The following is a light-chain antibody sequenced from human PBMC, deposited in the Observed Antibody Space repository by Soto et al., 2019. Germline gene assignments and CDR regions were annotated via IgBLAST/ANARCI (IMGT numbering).Light chain of an antibody. CDR2: DDA. CDR1: ENIYGW. J-gene: IGKJ5*01. Sequence: DIQMTQSPSTLSASLGERVAITCRASENIYGWLAWYQQKPGKAPKLLIFDDAILESGVPSRFSGSGSGTEFTLTISSLQADDFATYYCHQYKTYPITFGQGTRLDIK. V-gene: IGKV1-5*01. CDR3: HQYKTYPIT.